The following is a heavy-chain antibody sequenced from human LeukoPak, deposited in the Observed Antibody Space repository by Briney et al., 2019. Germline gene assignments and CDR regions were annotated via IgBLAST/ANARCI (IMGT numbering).Heavy chain of an antibody. Sequence: ASVKVSCKASGYTFTGYYMHWVRQAPGQGLEWMGWINPNSGGTNYAQKFQDWVTMTRDTSISTAYMELSRLRSDDTAVYYCARDGGIAAAGYDYWGQGTLVTVSS. D-gene: IGHD6-13*01. V-gene: IGHV1-2*04. CDR2: INPNSGGT. CDR1: GYTFTGYY. J-gene: IGHJ4*02. CDR3: ARDGGIAAAGYDY.